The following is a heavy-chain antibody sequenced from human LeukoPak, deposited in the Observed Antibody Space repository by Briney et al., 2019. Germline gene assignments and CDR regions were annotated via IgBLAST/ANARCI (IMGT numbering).Heavy chain of an antibody. V-gene: IGHV1-46*01. CDR3: ARGLATISFYFDY. J-gene: IGHJ4*02. Sequence: ASVKVSCKASGGTFSSYAISWVRQAPGQGLEWMGIINPSGGSTSYAQKFQGRVTMTRDTSTSTVYMELSSLRSEDTAVYYCARGLATISFYFDYWGQGTLVTVSS. D-gene: IGHD5-12*01. CDR1: GGTFSSYA. CDR2: INPSGGST.